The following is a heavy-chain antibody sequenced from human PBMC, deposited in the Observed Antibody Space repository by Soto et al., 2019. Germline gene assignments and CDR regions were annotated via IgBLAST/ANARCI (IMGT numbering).Heavy chain of an antibody. D-gene: IGHD3-22*01. J-gene: IGHJ3*02. Sequence: QVQLVQSGAEVKKPGSSVKVSCKASGGTFSSYAISWVRQAPGQGLEWMGGIIPIFGTANYAQKFQGRVTXXAXEXXSTAYMELSSLRSEDTAVYYCARVGHDSRRGAFDIWGQGTMVTVSS. CDR1: GGTFSSYA. CDR2: IIPIFGTA. V-gene: IGHV1-69*12. CDR3: ARVGHDSRRGAFDI.